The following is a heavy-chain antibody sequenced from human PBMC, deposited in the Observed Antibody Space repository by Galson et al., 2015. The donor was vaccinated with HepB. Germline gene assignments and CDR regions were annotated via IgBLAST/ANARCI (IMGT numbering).Heavy chain of an antibody. V-gene: IGHV3-7*01. J-gene: IGHJ4*02. D-gene: IGHD2-2*01. CDR2: IKQDGSEK. Sequence: SLRLSCAASGFTFSSYWMSWVRQAPGKGLEWVANIKQDGSEKYYVDSVKGRFTISRDNAKNSLYLQMNSLRAEDTAVYYCASYCSSTSCDPSFDYWGQGTLVTVSS. CDR1: GFTFSSYW. CDR3: ASYCSSTSCDPSFDY.